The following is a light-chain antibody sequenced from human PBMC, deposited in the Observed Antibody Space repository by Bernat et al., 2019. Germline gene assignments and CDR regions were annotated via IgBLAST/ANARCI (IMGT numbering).Light chain of an antibody. CDR3: QQYYNWRVT. CDR1: QSVSNS. CDR2: GAS. V-gene: IGKV3-15*01. Sequence: ETVMTQSPVIMSASPGERVTLSCRASQSVSNSLAWYQQKPGQAPRLLIYGASTRATGIPARFGGGGFGTEFTLTISSLQSEDFAVYYCQQYYNWRVTIGQGTKLEIK. J-gene: IGKJ2*01.